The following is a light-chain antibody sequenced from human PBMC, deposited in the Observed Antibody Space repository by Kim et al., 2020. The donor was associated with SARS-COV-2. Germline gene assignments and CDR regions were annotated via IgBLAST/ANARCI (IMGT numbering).Light chain of an antibody. CDR2: QDT. CDR3: QAWERNTVV. CDR1: KLGDKN. Sequence: SVSPGQTAIISCSAEKLGDKNVCWYQQRPGQSPLLVIFQDTERPSGIPERFSGSNSGNTATLTISGTQAVDEADYYCQAWERNTVVFGGGTKLTVL. J-gene: IGLJ2*01. V-gene: IGLV3-1*01.